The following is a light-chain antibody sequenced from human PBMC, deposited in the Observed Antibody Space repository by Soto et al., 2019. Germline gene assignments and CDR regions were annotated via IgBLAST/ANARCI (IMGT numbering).Light chain of an antibody. V-gene: IGKV3-15*01. CDR1: QSVSSN. Sequence: EIVMTQSPATLSVSPGERATLSCRASQSVSSNLAWYQQKPGQAPRLLIYGASTRANGIPARFSGSGSGTEFTLTISSLQSEDFAVYYCQQYNNWLRAFGGGTKVEIK. CDR3: QQYNNWLRA. J-gene: IGKJ4*01. CDR2: GAS.